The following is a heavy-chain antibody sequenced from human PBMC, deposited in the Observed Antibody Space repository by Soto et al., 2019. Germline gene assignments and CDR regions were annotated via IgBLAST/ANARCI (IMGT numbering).Heavy chain of an antibody. CDR3: ARVDLGSYDYSLDY. J-gene: IGHJ4*02. CDR2: IYYSGST. CDR1: GGSISSGDYY. V-gene: IGHV4-30-4*01. Sequence: PSETLSLTCTVYGGSISSGDYYWSWIRQPPGKGLEWIGYIYYSGSTYYNPSLKSRVTISVDMSKNQFSLKLSSVTAADTAVYYCARVDLGSYDYSLDYWGQGTLVTVSS. D-gene: IGHD4-4*01.